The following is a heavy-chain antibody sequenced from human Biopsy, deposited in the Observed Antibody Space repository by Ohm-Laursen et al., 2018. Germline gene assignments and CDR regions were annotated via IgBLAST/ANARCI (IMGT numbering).Heavy chain of an antibody. CDR1: GGTLSKYA. CDR3: ARTGTYYHDSSLYYFYGLDL. CDR2: IIAPSGTT. D-gene: IGHD3-22*01. V-gene: IGHV1-69*13. Sequence: SVKVSCKTFGGTLSKYAMSWVRQAPGQGLEWLGMIIAPSGTTNNAQRFQGRLSITADESATSVYMELSSLTSEDTAVDYCARTGTYYHDSSLYYFYGLDLWGQGSTVTVFS. J-gene: IGHJ6*02.